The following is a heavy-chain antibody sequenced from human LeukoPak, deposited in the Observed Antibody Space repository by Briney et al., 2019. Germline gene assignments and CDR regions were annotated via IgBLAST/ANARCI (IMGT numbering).Heavy chain of an antibody. CDR1: GYIFTDYY. CDR2: MNPNSGVT. CDR3: ARDLRLAVSGTSGFDI. J-gene: IGHJ3*02. Sequence: ASVKVSCKASGYIFTDYYMHWVRQAPGQGLEWMGWMNPNSGVTNYAQKFQVRVTMTGATSISTAYMELSRLRSDDTAVYYCARDLRLAVSGTSGFDIWGQGTVVTVSS. V-gene: IGHV1-2*02. D-gene: IGHD6-19*01.